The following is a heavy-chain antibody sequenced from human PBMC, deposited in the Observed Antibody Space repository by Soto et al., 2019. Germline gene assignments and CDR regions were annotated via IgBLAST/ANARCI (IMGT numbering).Heavy chain of an antibody. D-gene: IGHD3-10*01. V-gene: IGHV3-21*01. J-gene: IGHJ6*02. CDR2: ISSSSSYI. Sequence: EVQLVESGGGLVKPGGSLRLSCAASGFTFSSYSMNWVRQAPGKGLEWVSSISSSSSYIYYADSVKGRFTISRDNAKNSRSLQMNSLRAEDTAVYYCAREGVQHGSGPYYYYGMDVWGQGTTVTVSS. CDR3: AREGVQHGSGPYYYYGMDV. CDR1: GFTFSSYS.